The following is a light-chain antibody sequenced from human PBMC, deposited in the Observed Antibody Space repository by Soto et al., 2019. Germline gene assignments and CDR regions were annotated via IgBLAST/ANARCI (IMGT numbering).Light chain of an antibody. J-gene: IGLJ3*02. CDR1: SSDVGGYTY. CDR3: TSYTSSTPRKV. V-gene: IGLV2-14*01. Sequence: SALTQPASVSGSPGQSIAISCTGTSSDVGGYTYVSWYQQHPGKAPKLIIYEVTNRPSGVSNRFSGSKSGNTASLTISGLQAEDEADYYCTSYTSSTPRKVFGGGTKVTVL. CDR2: EVT.